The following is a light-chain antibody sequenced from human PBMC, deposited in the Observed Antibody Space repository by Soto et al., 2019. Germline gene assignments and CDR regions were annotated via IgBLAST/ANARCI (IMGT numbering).Light chain of an antibody. CDR3: TSYSSSSTFYV. CDR2: QVS. J-gene: IGLJ1*01. V-gene: IGLV2-14*01. CDR1: SSDIGGYYY. Sequence: SALTQPASVSGSPGQSIIISCTGTSSDIGGYYYVSWYQHHPGRAPKLIIYQVSNRPSGVSNRFSGSKSGNTASLTISGLQAEDEADYYCTSYSSSSTFYVFGSGTKLTVL.